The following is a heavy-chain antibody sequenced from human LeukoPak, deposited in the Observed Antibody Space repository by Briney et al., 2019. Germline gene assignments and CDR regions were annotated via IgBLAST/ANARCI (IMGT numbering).Heavy chain of an antibody. D-gene: IGHD3-22*01. Sequence: GGSLRLSCAASGFTFSTYAMSWVRQAPGKGPEWVSAISGSGGSTYYADSVKGRFTISRDNSKNALYLQMNSLRAEDTAVYYCAKGRSGYYPYYSDYWGQGTLVTVSS. CDR3: AKGRSGYYPYYSDY. J-gene: IGHJ4*02. CDR1: GFTFSTYA. V-gene: IGHV3-23*01. CDR2: ISGSGGST.